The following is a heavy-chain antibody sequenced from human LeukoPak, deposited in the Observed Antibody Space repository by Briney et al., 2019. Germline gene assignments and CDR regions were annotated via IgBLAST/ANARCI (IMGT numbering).Heavy chain of an antibody. CDR1: GFTFSSYS. D-gene: IGHD2-2*02. CDR2: ISSSSSYI. CDR3: ARDGYCSTTSCYKGITFYYYYMDV. V-gene: IGHV3-21*01. Sequence: KPGGSLRLSCAASGFTFSSYSMNWVRQAPGKGLEWVSSISSSSSYIYYADSVKGRFTISRDNAKNSLYLQMNSLRAEDTAVYYCARDGYCSTTSCYKGITFYYYYMDVWGKGTTVTVSS. J-gene: IGHJ6*03.